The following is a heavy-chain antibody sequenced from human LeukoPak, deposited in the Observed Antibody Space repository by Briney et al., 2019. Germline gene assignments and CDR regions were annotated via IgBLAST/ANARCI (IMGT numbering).Heavy chain of an antibody. CDR1: GYTLTSYS. D-gene: IGHD2-15*01. V-gene: IGHV1-18*01. CDR3: ARDQVAATWNWFDP. Sequence: ASVKVSFKASGYTLTSYSISGVRQAPGQGLEWMGWISAYNCNTNYAQKLQGRVTMTIDTSTSTAYMELRSLRSDDTAVYYCARDQVAATWNWFDPWGQGTLVTVSS. J-gene: IGHJ5*02. CDR2: ISAYNCNT.